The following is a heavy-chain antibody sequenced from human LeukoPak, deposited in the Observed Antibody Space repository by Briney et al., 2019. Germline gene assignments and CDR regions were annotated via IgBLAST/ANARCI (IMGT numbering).Heavy chain of an antibody. D-gene: IGHD6-19*01. CDR2: ISSSGSTI. CDR1: RFTFRDYY. CDR3: ARDQSDSSGWYYFDY. V-gene: IGHV3-11*04. Sequence: RGSMRLSWAASRFTFRDYYMSWIRQAQGKGVEGVSYISSSGSTIYYADSVKGRFTISRDNAKNSLYLQMNSLRAEDTAVYYCARDQSDSSGWYYFDYWGQGTLVTVSS. J-gene: IGHJ4*02.